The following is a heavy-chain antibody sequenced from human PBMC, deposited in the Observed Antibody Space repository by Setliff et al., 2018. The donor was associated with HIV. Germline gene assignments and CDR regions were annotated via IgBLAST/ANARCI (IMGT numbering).Heavy chain of an antibody. V-gene: IGHV3-7*03. CDR2: IKQDGSDI. CDR1: GFSFSRHY. D-gene: IGHD5-12*01. J-gene: IGHJ4*02. Sequence: GGSLRLSCVASGFSFSRHYMTWVRQAPGKGLEWVAYIKQDGSDINYADSVKGQLTISRDNSKNTLYLQMNSMRTEDTAVYYCSKEAGEKGYHLGLFDHWGQGTLVTVSS. CDR3: SKEAGEKGYHLGLFDH.